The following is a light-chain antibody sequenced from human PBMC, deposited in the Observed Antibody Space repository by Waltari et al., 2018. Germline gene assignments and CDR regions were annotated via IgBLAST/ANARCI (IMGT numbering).Light chain of an antibody. CDR1: ELTAKY. CDR3: QSADDSGNHVL. Sequence: SPGLPQPPSVSVSPGQTAIITCSGGELTAKYIYWFQQKSGQAPVVVIRRNTGRPSGIPERFSASDSGTTGTLVISGVEAEDEADYYCQSADDSGNHVLFGGGTRLTVL. V-gene: IGLV3-25*03. J-gene: IGLJ2*01. CDR2: RNT.